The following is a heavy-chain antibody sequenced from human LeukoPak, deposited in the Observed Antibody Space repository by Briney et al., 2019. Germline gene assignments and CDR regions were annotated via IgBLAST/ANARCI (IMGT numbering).Heavy chain of an antibody. Sequence: PSETLSLTCAVYGGSFSGYYWSWIRQPPGKGLEWIGEINHSGSTNYNPSLKSRVTISVDTSKNQFSLKLSSVTAADTAVYYYARDWFGELWDYWGQGTLVTVSS. D-gene: IGHD3-10*01. V-gene: IGHV4-34*01. CDR2: INHSGST. J-gene: IGHJ4*02. CDR1: GGSFSGYY. CDR3: ARDWFGELWDY.